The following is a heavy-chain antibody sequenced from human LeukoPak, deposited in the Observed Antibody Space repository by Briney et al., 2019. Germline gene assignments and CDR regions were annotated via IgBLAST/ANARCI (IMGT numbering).Heavy chain of an antibody. CDR1: GYTFTSYG. D-gene: IGHD6-13*01. J-gene: IGHJ4*02. CDR3: ARDLGEQQLVLGPHPFDY. CDR2: ISAYNGNT. V-gene: IGHV1-18*01. Sequence: GASVKVSCKASGYTFTSYGISWVRQAPGQGLEWMGWISAYNGNTNYAQKLQGRVTMTTDTSTSTAYMELRSLRSDDTAVYYCARDLGEQQLVLGPHPFDYWGQGTLVTVSS.